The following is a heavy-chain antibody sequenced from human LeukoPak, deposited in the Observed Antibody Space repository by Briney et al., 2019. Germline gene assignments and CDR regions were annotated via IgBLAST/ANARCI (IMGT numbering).Heavy chain of an antibody. D-gene: IGHD1-26*01. CDR3: AKYGGRDYYYYYGMDV. CDR2: ISGSGGST. V-gene: IGHV3-23*01. CDR1: GFTFSSYA. Sequence: GGSLRLSCAASGFTFSSYAMSWVRQAPGKGLEWVSAISGSGGSTYYADSVKGRFTISRDNSKNTLYLQMNSLRAEDTAVYYCAKYGGRDYYYYYGMDVWGQGTTVTVSS. J-gene: IGHJ6*02.